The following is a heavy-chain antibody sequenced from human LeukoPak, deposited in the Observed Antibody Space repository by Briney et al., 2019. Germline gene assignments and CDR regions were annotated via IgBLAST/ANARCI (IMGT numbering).Heavy chain of an antibody. D-gene: IGHD6-19*01. CDR2: ISGYNYKT. Sequence: AASVKVSCKAFGYTLSSYGISWLRQAPGQGLEWIGWISGYNYKTKYAQTFQGRVAMTIDTSTKTVSMELRILRSDDTAVYYCAKCSTSAYTTGWCNWIDPWGQGTLVTVSS. CDR1: GYTLSSYG. V-gene: IGHV1-18*04. CDR3: AKCSTSAYTTGWCNWIDP. J-gene: IGHJ5*02.